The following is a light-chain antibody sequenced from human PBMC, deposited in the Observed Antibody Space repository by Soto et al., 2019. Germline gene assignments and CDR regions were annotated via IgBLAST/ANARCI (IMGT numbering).Light chain of an antibody. CDR3: QQYGSSPWT. Sequence: EMVLTQSPGTLSLSPGERASLSCRASQSVSSNYLDWYQQKPGQSPRLLIYGASTRATGFADRFRGSGSGTDFTLTISRLEPEDFAVYYCQQYGSSPWTFGQGTKVEIK. V-gene: IGKV3-20*01. J-gene: IGKJ1*01. CDR2: GAS. CDR1: QSVSSNY.